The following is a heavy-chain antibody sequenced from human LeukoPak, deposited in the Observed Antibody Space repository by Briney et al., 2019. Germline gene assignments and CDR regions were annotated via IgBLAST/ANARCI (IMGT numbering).Heavy chain of an antibody. V-gene: IGHV3-33*01. J-gene: IGHJ4*02. CDR3: ARDKGTVGIDN. CDR2: ICVDGSSE. CDR1: GISFSTSG. Sequence: WGSLRLSCAASGISFSTSGMHWVRQAPGKGLEWVAFICVDGSSEYYADYVKGRFTISRDNSKDTVYLQMNSLRAEDTAMYYCARDKGTVGIDNWGQGALVPVSS.